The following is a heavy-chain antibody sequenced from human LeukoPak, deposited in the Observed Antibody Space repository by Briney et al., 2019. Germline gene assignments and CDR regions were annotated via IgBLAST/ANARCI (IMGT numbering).Heavy chain of an antibody. CDR2: ISGSGGST. V-gene: IGHV3-23*01. Sequence: PGGSLRLSCAASGFTFSSYAMSWVRQAPGKGLEWVSAISGSGGSTYYADSVKGRFTISRGNSKNTLYLQMNSLRAEDTAVYYCAKEGVGGFYYDSSGYYYFDYWGQGTLVTVSS. CDR1: GFTFSSYA. D-gene: IGHD3-22*01. CDR3: AKEGVGGFYYDSSGYYYFDY. J-gene: IGHJ4*02.